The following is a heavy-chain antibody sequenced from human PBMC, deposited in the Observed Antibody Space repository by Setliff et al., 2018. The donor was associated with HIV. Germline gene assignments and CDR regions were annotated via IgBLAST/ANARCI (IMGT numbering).Heavy chain of an antibody. D-gene: IGHD2-2*01. CDR2: IYSGGNR. V-gene: IGHV3-66*02. CDR1: GFTVSGNY. CDR3: AAQYLRVDDAFDI. Sequence: GGSLRLSCAASGFTVSGNYLNWVRQAPGKGLEWVSVIYSGGNRNYADSVKGRFTISRDISKNTLYLQMNSLTSEDTAVYYCAAQYLRVDDAFDIWGQGAMVTVSS. J-gene: IGHJ3*02.